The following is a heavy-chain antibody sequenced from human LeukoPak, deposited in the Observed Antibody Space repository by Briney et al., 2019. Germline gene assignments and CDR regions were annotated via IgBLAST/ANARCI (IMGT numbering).Heavy chain of an antibody. V-gene: IGHV3-43*01. J-gene: IGHJ4*02. CDR3: ARRSGIAVAGAFDY. Sequence: GGSLRLSCAASGFTFDGYTMHWVRQAPGKGLEWVSLISWDGDNTYYADSVKGRFTISRDNSKNTLYLQMNSLRAEDTAVYYCARRSGIAVAGAFDYWGQGTLVTVSS. D-gene: IGHD6-19*01. CDR2: ISWDGDNT. CDR1: GFTFDGYT.